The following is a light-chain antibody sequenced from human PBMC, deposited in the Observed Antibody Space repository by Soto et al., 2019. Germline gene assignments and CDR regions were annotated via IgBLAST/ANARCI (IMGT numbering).Light chain of an antibody. CDR1: SSDVGAYNF. CDR3: SAYTVSRTYV. J-gene: IGLJ1*01. Sequence: QSALTQPASVSGSPGQSITISCPETSSDVGAYNFVSWHKQHPGKAPKLMIYNVYDRPSGISYRFSGSKSGNTASLTISGLQGEDEADYYCSAYTVSRTYVCGTGTKVTVL. CDR2: NVY. V-gene: IGLV2-14*03.